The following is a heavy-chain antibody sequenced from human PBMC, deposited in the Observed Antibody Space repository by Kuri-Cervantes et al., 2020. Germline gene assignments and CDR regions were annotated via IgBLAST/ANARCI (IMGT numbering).Heavy chain of an antibody. CDR2: IYHSGST. J-gene: IGHJ5*02. CDR3: ARAVVAAP. D-gene: IGHD2-15*01. V-gene: IGHV4-4*02. Sequence: GSLRLSCAVSGGPISSSNWWSWVRQPPGKGLEWIGEIYHSGSTNYNPSLKSRVTISVDTSKNQFSLKLSSVTAADTAVYYCARAVVAAPWGQGTLVTVSS. CDR1: GGPISSSNW.